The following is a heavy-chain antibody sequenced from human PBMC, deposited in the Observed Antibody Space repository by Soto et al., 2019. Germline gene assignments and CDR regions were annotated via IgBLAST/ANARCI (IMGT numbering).Heavy chain of an antibody. J-gene: IGHJ4*02. CDR1: GASISNYF. Sequence: SETLSLTCNVSGASISNYFWNWIRQSPGKGLERIGYIYYRESTYYNPSNKSRDNISVDTSKRQFSLKLISVTAADTAVYYCAGGTDGKKVAYWGQGALVTVS. CDR3: AGGTDGKKVAY. D-gene: IGHD5-12*01. V-gene: IGHV4-59*01. CDR2: IYYREST.